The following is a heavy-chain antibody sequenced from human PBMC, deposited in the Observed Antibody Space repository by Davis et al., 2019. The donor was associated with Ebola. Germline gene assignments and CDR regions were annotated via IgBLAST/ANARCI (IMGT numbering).Heavy chain of an antibody. V-gene: IGHV3-30-3*01. D-gene: IGHD4-11*01. CDR1: GFTFSSYA. Sequence: GALRLSCAASGFTFSSYAMHWVRQAPGKGLEWVAVISYDGSNKYYADSVKGRFTISRDNSKNTLYLQMNSLRAEDTAVYYCARDRGTVTPYYFDYWGQGTLVTVSS. CDR2: ISYDGSNK. J-gene: IGHJ4*02. CDR3: ARDRGTVTPYYFDY.